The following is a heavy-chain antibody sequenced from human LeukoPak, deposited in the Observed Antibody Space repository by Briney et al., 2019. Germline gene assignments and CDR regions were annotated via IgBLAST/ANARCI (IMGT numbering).Heavy chain of an antibody. D-gene: IGHD3-16*02. Sequence: GASVKVSCKASGYTFTGYYMHWVRQAPGQGLEWMGWINPNSGGTNYAQKFQGRVTMTRDTSISTAYMELSRLRSDDTAVYYCARTMSGSYRSDLSNWGQGTLVTVSS. J-gene: IGHJ4*02. CDR3: ARTMSGSYRSDLSN. CDR1: GYTFTGYY. CDR2: INPNSGGT. V-gene: IGHV1-2*02.